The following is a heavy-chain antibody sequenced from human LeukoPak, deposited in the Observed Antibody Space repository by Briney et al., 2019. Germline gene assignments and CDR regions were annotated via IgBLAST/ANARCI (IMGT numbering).Heavy chain of an antibody. CDR2: ISYDGSNK. CDR1: GFTFSSYA. CDR3: ARGGRTYYYDSNPLGDY. V-gene: IGHV3-30*04. J-gene: IGHJ4*02. D-gene: IGHD3-22*01. Sequence: QPGRSLRLSCAASGFTFSSYAMHWVRQAPGKGLEWVAVISYDGSNKYYADSVKGRFTISRDNSKNTLYLQMNSLRAEDTAVYYCARGGRTYYYDSNPLGDYWGQGTLVTVSS.